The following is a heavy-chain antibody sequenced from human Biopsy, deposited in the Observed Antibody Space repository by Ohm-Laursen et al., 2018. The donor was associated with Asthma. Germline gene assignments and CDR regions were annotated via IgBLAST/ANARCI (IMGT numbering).Heavy chain of an antibody. J-gene: IGHJ6*02. CDR1: SGSGGYMRSGNYY. CDR2: IYYSGTT. CDR3: VRGSSSWHHGPFHYYYGLDV. D-gene: IGHD6-13*01. V-gene: IGHV4-39*01. Sequence: GTLSLTWSLSSGSGGYMRSGNYYWGWIRQPPGKGLEWIGSIYYSGTTYYNPSLESRVTVSADTSKNQFSLKLTSVTAADTAVYYCVRGSSSWHHGPFHYYYGLDVWGQGTTVTFSS.